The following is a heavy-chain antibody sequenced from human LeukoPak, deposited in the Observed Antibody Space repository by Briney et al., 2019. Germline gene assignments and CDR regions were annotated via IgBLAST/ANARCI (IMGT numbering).Heavy chain of an antibody. J-gene: IGHJ4*02. V-gene: IGHV4-39*07. D-gene: IGHD3-22*01. CDR3: ARKLDSSGYYDY. CDR2: INHSGST. Sequence: ASETLSLTCTVSGGSISSGDYYWSWIRQPPGKGLEWIGEINHSGSTNYNPSLKSRVTISVDTSKNQFSLKLSSVTAADTAVYYCARKLDSSGYYDYWGQGTLVTVSS. CDR1: GGSISSGDYY.